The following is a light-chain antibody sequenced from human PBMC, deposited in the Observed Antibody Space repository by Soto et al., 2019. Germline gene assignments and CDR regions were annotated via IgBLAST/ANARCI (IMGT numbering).Light chain of an antibody. CDR1: QSVSTN. V-gene: IGKV3-15*01. Sequence: EIVMTQSPGTLSVSPGEGVTLSCRASQSVSTNLAWYQQKPGQAPRLLIYSASTRATGIPARFSGSGSGTEFTLTISSLQSEDFAVYYCQQYGSSPYTFGQGTKLESK. J-gene: IGKJ2*01. CDR3: QQYGSSPYT. CDR2: SAS.